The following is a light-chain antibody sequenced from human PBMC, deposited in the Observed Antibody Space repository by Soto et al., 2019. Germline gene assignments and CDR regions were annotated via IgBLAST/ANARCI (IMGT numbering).Light chain of an antibody. CDR3: SLYAGSSNLV. Sequence: QSALTQPPSASGSPGQSVTISCTGTSSDVGGYNYVSWYQQHPGKAPKLMIYEVSNRPSGVPDRVSGSKSGHTAALTVSRLQAEHEADYYCSLYAGSSNLVFGGGTKLTVL. V-gene: IGLV2-8*01. J-gene: IGLJ2*01. CDR1: SSDVGGYNY. CDR2: EVS.